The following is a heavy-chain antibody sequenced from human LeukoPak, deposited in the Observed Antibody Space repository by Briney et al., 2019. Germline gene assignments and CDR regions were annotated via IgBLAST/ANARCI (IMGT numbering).Heavy chain of an antibody. J-gene: IGHJ3*02. CDR1: GFTFSSYG. D-gene: IGHD2-21*01. Sequence: GGSLRLSCAASGFTFSSYGMHWVRQAPGKGLEWVAVISYDGSNKYYADSVKGRFTISRDNSKNTLYLQMNSLRAEDTAVYYCAKDLIVVVNTGAFDIWGQGTTVTVSS. V-gene: IGHV3-30*18. CDR3: AKDLIVVVNTGAFDI. CDR2: ISYDGSNK.